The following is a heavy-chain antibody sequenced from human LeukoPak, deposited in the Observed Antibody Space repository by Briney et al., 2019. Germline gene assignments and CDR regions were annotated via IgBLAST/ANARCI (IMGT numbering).Heavy chain of an antibody. CDR2: IYYSGST. D-gene: IGHD1-26*01. V-gene: IGHV4-59*01. J-gene: IGHJ4*02. Sequence: SETLSLTCTVFGGSISSYYWSWIRQPPGKGLEWIGYIYYSGSTNYNPSLKSRVTISVDTSKNQFSLKLSSVTAAGTAVYYCARERGAYWGQGTLVTVSS. CDR1: GGSISSYY. CDR3: ARERGAY.